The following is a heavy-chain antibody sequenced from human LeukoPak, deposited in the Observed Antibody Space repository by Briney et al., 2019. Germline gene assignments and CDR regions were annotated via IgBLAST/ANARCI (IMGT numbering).Heavy chain of an antibody. D-gene: IGHD2-2*01. V-gene: IGHV1-2*03. J-gene: IGHJ6*03. Sequence: LGASVKVSCKASGYTFTGYYMHWVRQAPGQGLEWMGWINPNSGGTNYAQKFQGRVTMTRDTSISTAYIELSRLRSDDTAVYYCARDHIVVVPAAKLYYYYYMDVWGKGPTVTLPS. CDR3: ARDHIVVVPAAKLYYYYYMDV. CDR2: INPNSGGT. CDR1: GYTFTGYY.